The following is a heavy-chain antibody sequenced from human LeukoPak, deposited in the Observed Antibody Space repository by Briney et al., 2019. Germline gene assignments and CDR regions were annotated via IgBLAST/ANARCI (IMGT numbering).Heavy chain of an antibody. D-gene: IGHD5-18*01. V-gene: IGHV4-34*01. CDR2: INHSGST. Sequence: SETLSLTRAVYGGSFSGYYWSWIRQPPGKGLEWIGEINHSGSTNYNPSLKSRVTISVDTSKNQFSLKLSSVTAADTAAYYCARCGYSYGYYYYMDVWGKGTTVTVSS. CDR3: ARCGYSYGYYYYMDV. CDR1: GGSFSGYY. J-gene: IGHJ6*03.